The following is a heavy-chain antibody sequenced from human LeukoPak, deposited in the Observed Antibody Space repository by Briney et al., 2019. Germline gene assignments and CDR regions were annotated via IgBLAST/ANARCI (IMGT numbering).Heavy chain of an antibody. J-gene: IGHJ6*03. CDR1: GFTFSSYS. CDR3: ARATLWFRNMDV. CDR2: ISSSSSYI. Sequence: PGGSLRLSCAASGFTFSSYSMNWVRQAPGKGLEWVSSISSSSSYIYYADSVKGRFTISRDNAKNSLYLQMNSLRAEDTAVYHCARATLWFRNMDVWGKGTTVTISS. D-gene: IGHD3-10*01. V-gene: IGHV3-21*01.